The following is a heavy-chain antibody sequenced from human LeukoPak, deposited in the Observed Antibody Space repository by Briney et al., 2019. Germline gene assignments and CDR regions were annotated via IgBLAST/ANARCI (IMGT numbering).Heavy chain of an antibody. J-gene: IGHJ4*02. V-gene: IGHV3-21*01. CDR1: GFTFSSYS. D-gene: IGHD2-8*02. CDR2: ISSSSSYI. Sequence: GGSLRLSCAASGFTFSSYSMNWVRQAPGKGPEWVSSISSSSSYIYYADSVKGRFTISRDNAKNSLYLQMNSLRAEDTAVYYCAREGYSTGQFDYWGQGTLVTVSS. CDR3: AREGYSTGQFDY.